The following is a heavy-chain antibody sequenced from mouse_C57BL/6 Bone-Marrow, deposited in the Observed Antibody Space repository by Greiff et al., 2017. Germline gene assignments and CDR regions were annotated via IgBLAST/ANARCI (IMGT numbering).Heavy chain of an antibody. D-gene: IGHD5-1*01. Sequence: EVQGVESGGDLVKPGGSLKLSCAASGFTFSSSGMSWVRQTPDKRLEWVATISSGGSYTYYPDSVKGRFTISRDNAKNTLYLQMSSLKSEDTAMYYCARHTYWFAYWGQGTLVTVSA. J-gene: IGHJ3*01. CDR1: GFTFSSSG. V-gene: IGHV5-6*01. CDR2: ISSGGSYT. CDR3: ARHTYWFAY.